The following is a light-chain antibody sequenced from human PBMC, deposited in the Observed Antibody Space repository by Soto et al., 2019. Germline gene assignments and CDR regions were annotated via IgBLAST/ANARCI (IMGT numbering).Light chain of an antibody. CDR1: SSDVGGYNY. Sequence: QSVLTQPASVSGSPGQSITISCTGTSSDVGGYNYVSWYQQHPGKAPKLMIYEVSNRPSGVSNRFSGSKSGNTASLTTSGRQAEDEADYYCSSYTRSSTLVVFGGGTKLTVL. V-gene: IGLV2-14*01. CDR2: EVS. J-gene: IGLJ2*01. CDR3: SSYTRSSTLVV.